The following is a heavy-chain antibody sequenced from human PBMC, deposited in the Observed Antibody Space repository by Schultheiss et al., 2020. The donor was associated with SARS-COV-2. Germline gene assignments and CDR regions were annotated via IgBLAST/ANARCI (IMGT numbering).Heavy chain of an antibody. CDR3: ARDLGYYDSSGYYGYFDY. D-gene: IGHD3-22*01. Sequence: SVKVSCKASGGTFSSYAISWVRQAPGQGLEWMGGIIPIFGTANYAQKLQGRVTMTTDTSTTTAYMELRSLRSDDTAVYYCARDLGYYDSSGYYGYFDYWGQGTLVTDSS. J-gene: IGHJ4*02. CDR1: GGTFSSYA. V-gene: IGHV1-69*05. CDR2: IIPIFGTA.